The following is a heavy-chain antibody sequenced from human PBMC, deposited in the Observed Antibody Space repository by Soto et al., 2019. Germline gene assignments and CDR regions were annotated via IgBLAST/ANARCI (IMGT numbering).Heavy chain of an antibody. CDR1: GDSISSGGYY. Sequence: PSETLSLTCTVSGDSISSGGYYWSWIRQHPGKGLEWSGYIYYSGSSYYNPSLKSRLTMSVDTSKNQFSLKLISVTAADTAVYYCARDLYSGIYSAFDIWGQGIMVTVSS. J-gene: IGHJ3*02. CDR2: IYYSGSS. CDR3: ARDLYSGIYSAFDI. D-gene: IGHD1-26*01. V-gene: IGHV4-31*03.